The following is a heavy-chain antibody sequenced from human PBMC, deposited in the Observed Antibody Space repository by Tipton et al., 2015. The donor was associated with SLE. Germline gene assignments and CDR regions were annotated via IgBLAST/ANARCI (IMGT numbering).Heavy chain of an antibody. CDR2: IYTSGST. CDR3: ARRAGRAVLRFLEWLGWFDP. D-gene: IGHD3-3*01. J-gene: IGHJ5*02. Sequence: TLSLTCTVSGGSISSYYWSWIRQPAGKGLEWIGRIYTSGSTHYNPSLKSRVTISADTSKNQFFLKLSSVTAADTAVYYCARRAGRAVLRFLEWLGWFDPWGQGTLVTVSS. V-gene: IGHV4-4*07. CDR1: GGSISSYY.